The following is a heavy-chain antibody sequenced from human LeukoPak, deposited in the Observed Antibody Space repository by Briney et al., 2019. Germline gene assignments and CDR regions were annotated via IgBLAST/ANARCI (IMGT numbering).Heavy chain of an antibody. Sequence: PGGSLRLSCAASGLTFSDYWMYWVRQAPGKGLEWVANIKHDGSEKYYVDSVRGRFTISRDNAKNSLYLQMNSLRVEDTAVYYCATDRGLRWGKGTTVTVSS. V-gene: IGHV3-7*03. CDR2: IKHDGSEK. CDR1: GLTFSDYW. D-gene: IGHD3-10*01. CDR3: ATDRGLR. J-gene: IGHJ6*04.